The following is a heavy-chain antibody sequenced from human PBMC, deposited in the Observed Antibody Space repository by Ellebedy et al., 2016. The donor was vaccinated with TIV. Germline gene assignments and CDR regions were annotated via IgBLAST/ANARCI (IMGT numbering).Heavy chain of an antibody. D-gene: IGHD3-22*01. Sequence: GGSLRLSCAASGFTFDDYAMSWVRQAPGKGLEWVSAISGSGGSTYYADSVKGRFTISRDNSKNTLYLQMNSLRAEDTAVYYCAKVGGYDRGPSGDYWGQGTLVTVSS. J-gene: IGHJ4*02. CDR3: AKVGGYDRGPSGDY. CDR2: ISGSGGST. V-gene: IGHV3-23*01. CDR1: GFTFDDYA.